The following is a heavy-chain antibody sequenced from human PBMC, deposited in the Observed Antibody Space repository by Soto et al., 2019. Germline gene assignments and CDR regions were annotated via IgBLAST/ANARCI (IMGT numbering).Heavy chain of an antibody. CDR1: GFTFSSYN. J-gene: IGHJ3*02. CDR2: ISSSSSYI. CDR3: ARDRWYSSGWYFNAFDI. D-gene: IGHD6-19*01. Sequence: PGGSLRLSCAASGFTFSSYNMNWVRQAPGEGMESVSSISSSSSYIYYADSVTGRFTISRDNAKNSLYLQMNSLRAEDTAVYYCARDRWYSSGWYFNAFDIWGQGTMVTVSS. V-gene: IGHV3-21*01.